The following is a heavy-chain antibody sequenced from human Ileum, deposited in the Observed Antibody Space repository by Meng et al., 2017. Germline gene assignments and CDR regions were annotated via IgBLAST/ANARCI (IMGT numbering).Heavy chain of an antibody. CDR3: ASGSGSLDY. CDR2: TYYRSKWYS. V-gene: IGHV6-1*01. D-gene: IGHD3-3*01. Sequence: QDQLHQAGPGLVKPSQTLSLTFAVSGGSVSSNIAAWNWIRQSPLRGLEWLGRTYYRSKWYSEYAVSVKSRISITPDTSKNQFSLQMNSVTPEDTAVYYCASGSGSLDYWGPGTLVTVSS. J-gene: IGHJ4*02. CDR1: GGSVSSNIAA.